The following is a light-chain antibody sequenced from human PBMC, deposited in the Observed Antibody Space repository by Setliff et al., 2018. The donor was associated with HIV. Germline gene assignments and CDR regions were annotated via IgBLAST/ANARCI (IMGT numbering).Light chain of an antibody. CDR3: SSYATSSIPYV. CDR1: SSDVGGYNY. V-gene: IGLV2-14*03. Sequence: QSALAQPASVSGSPGQSITISCTGTSSDVGGYNYVSWYQQHPGEAPKLMIYDVSIRPSGVSNRFSGSKSGNTASLTISGLQAEDEANYYCSSYATSSIPYVFGTGTKV. J-gene: IGLJ1*01. CDR2: DVS.